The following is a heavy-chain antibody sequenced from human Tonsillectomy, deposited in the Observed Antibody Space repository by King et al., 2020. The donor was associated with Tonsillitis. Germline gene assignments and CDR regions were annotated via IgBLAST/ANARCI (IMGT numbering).Heavy chain of an antibody. CDR3: ASQFCTTTSCHVDY. CDR2: INPKTGVT. D-gene: IGHD2-2*01. V-gene: IGHV1-2*02. J-gene: IGHJ4*02. Sequence: QLVQSGAEVRKPGASVKVFCTVSGSTFIDYYIHWMRQAPGQVLELLGWINPKTGVTNSAQRFQGRVTLTRDSSISTAYIQLTSLRSDDTALYYCASQFCTTTSCHVDYWGQGTLVTVSS. CDR1: GSTFIDYY.